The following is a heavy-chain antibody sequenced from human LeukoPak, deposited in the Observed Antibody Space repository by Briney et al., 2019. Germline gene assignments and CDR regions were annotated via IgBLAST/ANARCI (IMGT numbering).Heavy chain of an antibody. V-gene: IGHV3-23*01. CDR1: GFTFSSYG. Sequence: GGSLRLSCAASGFTFSSYGMSWVRQAPGKGLEWVSAISGSGGSTYYTDSVKGRFTISRDNFENTLYLQMNSLRAEDTAVYYCAKDLGYYGSGSYYFDYWGQGTLVTVSS. CDR2: ISGSGGST. CDR3: AKDLGYYGSGSYYFDY. D-gene: IGHD3-10*01. J-gene: IGHJ4*02.